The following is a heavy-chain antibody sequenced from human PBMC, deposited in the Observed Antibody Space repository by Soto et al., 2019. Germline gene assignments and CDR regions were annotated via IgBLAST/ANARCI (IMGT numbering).Heavy chain of an antibody. CDR1: GGSLSTYN. CDR3: ARVGGSGTYYNLFFDY. Sequence: PSETLSLTCTVSGGSLSTYNWGWIRQPPGKGLEWIGYIDYSGRTNYNPSLKSRVTISVDTSKNQFSLKLNSVTAADTAVYYCARVGGSGTYYNLFFDYWGQGTLVTVSS. CDR2: IDYSGRT. D-gene: IGHD3-10*01. V-gene: IGHV4-59*01. J-gene: IGHJ4*02.